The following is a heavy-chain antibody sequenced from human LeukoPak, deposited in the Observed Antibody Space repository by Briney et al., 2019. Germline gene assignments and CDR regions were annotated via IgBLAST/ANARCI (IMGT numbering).Heavy chain of an antibody. D-gene: IGHD3-22*01. CDR2: ISGSGGST. Sequence: GGSLRLSCAASGFTFSDYYMSWVRQAPGKGLEWVSAISGSGGSTYYADSVKGRFTISRDNSKNTLYLQMNSLRAEDTAVYYCAKDSYYYDSSGPQPFDYWGQGTLVTVSS. J-gene: IGHJ4*02. V-gene: IGHV3-23*01. CDR1: GFTFSDYY. CDR3: AKDSYYYDSSGPQPFDY.